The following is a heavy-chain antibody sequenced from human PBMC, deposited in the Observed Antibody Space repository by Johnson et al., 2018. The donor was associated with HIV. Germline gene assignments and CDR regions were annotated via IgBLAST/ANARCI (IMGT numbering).Heavy chain of an antibody. J-gene: IGHJ3*02. CDR3: ARDHEMATIGDAFDI. Sequence: EVQLVESGGGVVQPGRSLRLSCAASGFTFDDYGMSWVRQAPGKGLEWVSGINWNGGSTGYADSVKGRFTISRETKNSLYLQMNSLRAEDTALYYCARDHEMATIGDAFDIWGQGTMVTVSS. CDR2: INWNGGST. V-gene: IGHV3-20*04. D-gene: IGHD5-24*01. CDR1: GFTFDDYG.